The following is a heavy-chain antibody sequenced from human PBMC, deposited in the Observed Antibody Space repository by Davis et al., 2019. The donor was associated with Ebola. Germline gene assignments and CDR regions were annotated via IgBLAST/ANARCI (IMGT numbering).Heavy chain of an antibody. D-gene: IGHD5-24*01. CDR1: GFTFSSYW. V-gene: IGHV3-7*03. CDR2: ISQDGREK. Sequence: GESLKISCTASGFTFSSYWMTWVRQAPGKGLEWVADISQDGREKNYVDSMKGRFTISRDNAQRSLYLQMHSLRADDTAVYYCARGPVTRDAYRYWGQGTRVTVSS. CDR3: ARGPVTRDAYRY. J-gene: IGHJ4*02.